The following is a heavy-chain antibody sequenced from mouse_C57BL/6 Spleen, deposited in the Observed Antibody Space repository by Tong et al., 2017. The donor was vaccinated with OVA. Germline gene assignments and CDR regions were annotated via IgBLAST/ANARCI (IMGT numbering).Heavy chain of an antibody. D-gene: IGHD2-13*01. CDR1: GFTFSSYA. CDR3: ARHGDYGAMDY. Sequence: EVQLQESGGGLVKPGGSLKLSCAASGFTFSSYAMSWVRQTPEKRLEWVATISSGGSYTYYPDSVKGRFTISRDNAKNTLCLQMSSLRSEDTAMYYCARHGDYGAMDYWGQGTSVTVSS. V-gene: IGHV5-9-3*01. CDR2: ISSGGSYT. J-gene: IGHJ4*01.